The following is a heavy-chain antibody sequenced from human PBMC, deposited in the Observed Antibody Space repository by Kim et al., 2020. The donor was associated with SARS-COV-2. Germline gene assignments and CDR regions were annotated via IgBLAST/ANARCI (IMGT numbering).Heavy chain of an antibody. J-gene: IGHJ5*02. Sequence: SETLSLTCTVSGGSISSGGYYWSWIRQHPGKGLEWIGYIYYSGSTYYNPSLKSRVTISVDTSKNQFSLKLSSVTAADTAVYYCARDGRPAAGHNNWFDPWGQGTLVTVSS. CDR3: ARDGRPAAGHNNWFDP. V-gene: IGHV4-31*03. CDR2: IYYSGST. D-gene: IGHD6-13*01. CDR1: GGSISSGGYY.